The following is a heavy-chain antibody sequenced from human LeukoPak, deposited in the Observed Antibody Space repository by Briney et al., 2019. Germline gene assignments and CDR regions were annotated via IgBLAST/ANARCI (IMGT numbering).Heavy chain of an antibody. CDR3: ARDGRKTRGILTGSGDY. CDR1: GGTFSSYA. D-gene: IGHD3-9*01. CDR2: IIPIFGTA. V-gene: IGHV1-69*05. Sequence: AASVKVSCKASGGTFSSYAISWVRQAPGQGLEWMGGIIPIFGTANYAQKFQGRVTMTRDMSTSTVYMELSSLRSEDTAVYYCARDGRKTRGILTGSGDYWGQGTLVTVSS. J-gene: IGHJ4*02.